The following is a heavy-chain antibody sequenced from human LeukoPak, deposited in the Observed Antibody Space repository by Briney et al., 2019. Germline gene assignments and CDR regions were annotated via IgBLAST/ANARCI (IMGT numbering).Heavy chain of an antibody. CDR3: ARHSCSTKDCYVREIDY. V-gene: IGHV5-51*01. J-gene: IGHJ4*02. CDR1: GSTFANYW. D-gene: IGHD2-21*02. CDR2: IYPGDSAT. Sequence: GESLKISGKASGSTFANYWSVWVRQLPGKALEWMGPIYPGDSATRYRPSFEGQVTISADKSSSPAYLQWASRKDSDTAMYYCARHSCSTKDCYVREIDYWGQGTLVTICS.